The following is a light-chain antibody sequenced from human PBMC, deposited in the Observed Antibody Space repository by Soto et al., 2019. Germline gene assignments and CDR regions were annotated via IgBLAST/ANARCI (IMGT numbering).Light chain of an antibody. CDR3: QHYGASPRT. V-gene: IGKV3-20*01. Sequence: EIVLTQSPGTLSLFPGERATLSCRASQTITSTHLAWYQQKPGQAPRLLTYGGSNRASGFPDRFSGSGSGTDFTLTISGLEPDDFAVYYCQHYGASPRTFGQGTKVEI. CDR1: QTITSTH. J-gene: IGKJ1*01. CDR2: GGS.